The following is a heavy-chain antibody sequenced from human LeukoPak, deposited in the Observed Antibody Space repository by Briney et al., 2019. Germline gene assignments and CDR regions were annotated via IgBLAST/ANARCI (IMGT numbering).Heavy chain of an antibody. Sequence: GASVKVSCKASGYTFTGYYMHWVRQAPGQGLEWMGWINPNSGGTNYAQKFQGRVTMTRDTSISTAYMELSRLRSDDTAVYYCATYHFRGDTHYFDYWSQGILVTVSS. D-gene: IGHD3-10*02. CDR2: INPNSGGT. CDR3: ATYHFRGDTHYFDY. J-gene: IGHJ4*02. CDR1: GYTFTGYY. V-gene: IGHV1-2*02.